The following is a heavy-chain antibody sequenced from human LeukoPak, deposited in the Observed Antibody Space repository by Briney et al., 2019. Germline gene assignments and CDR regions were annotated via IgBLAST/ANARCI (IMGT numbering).Heavy chain of an antibody. V-gene: IGHV3-23*01. CDR1: GFTFSNYA. Sequence: GGSLRLSCAASGFTFSNYAMSWVRQAPGKGLEWGSAISGSGDNTYYADSVKGRFTVSRDNAKNSLYLQMNGLRAEDTAVYYCARVRGSSGWYPEYYFDYWGQGTLVTVSS. D-gene: IGHD6-19*01. CDR3: ARVRGSSGWYPEYYFDY. CDR2: ISGSGDNT. J-gene: IGHJ4*02.